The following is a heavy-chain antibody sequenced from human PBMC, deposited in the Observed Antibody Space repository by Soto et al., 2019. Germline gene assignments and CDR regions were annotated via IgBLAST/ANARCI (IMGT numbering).Heavy chain of an antibody. D-gene: IGHD4-4*01. CDR2: MNPNNGNT. CDR1: GYTLTSYD. V-gene: IGHV1-18*01. Sequence: ASVKVSCKASGYTLTSYDINWVRQATGQGLEWMGWMNPNNGNTNYAQKLQGRVTMTTDTSTSTAYMELRSLRSDDTAVYYCARGSTVTYYYGMDVWGQGTTVTVS. J-gene: IGHJ6*02. CDR3: ARGSTVTYYYGMDV.